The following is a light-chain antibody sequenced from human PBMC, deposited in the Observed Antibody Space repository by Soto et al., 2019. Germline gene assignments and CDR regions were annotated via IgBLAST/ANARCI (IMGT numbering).Light chain of an antibody. CDR1: QNVSSGY. V-gene: IGKV3-20*01. CDR2: GAS. Sequence: EIVLTQSPGTLSVSPGERVTLSCRASQNVSSGYLAWYQQKPGQAPRLLIYGASTRAAGIPDRFSGNGSGTDFALTLSRLEPEDFATYYCQHYNSYSEAFGQGTKVELK. CDR3: QHYNSYSEA. J-gene: IGKJ1*01.